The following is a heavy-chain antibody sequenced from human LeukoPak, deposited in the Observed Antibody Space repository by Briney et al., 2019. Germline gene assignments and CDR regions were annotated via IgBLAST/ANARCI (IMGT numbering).Heavy chain of an antibody. J-gene: IGHJ4*02. CDR3: ARLRPSIGAAGTFDY. CDR2: IYYTGST. Sequence: SETLPLTCTVSGGSISSSSYYWSWIRQPPGKGLEWIGYIYYTGSTKYNASLKSRVTISVDTSKNQFSLKLSSVTAADTAVYYCARLRPSIGAAGTFDYWGQGTLVTDSS. CDR1: GGSISSSSYY. V-gene: IGHV4-61*05. D-gene: IGHD6-13*01.